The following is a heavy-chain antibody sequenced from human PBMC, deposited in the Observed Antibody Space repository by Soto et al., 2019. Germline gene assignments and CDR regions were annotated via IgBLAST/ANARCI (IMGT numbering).Heavy chain of an antibody. J-gene: IGHJ4*02. CDR1: GYTFTGYY. CDR3: ARVVVGATPTGNDY. CDR2: INPNSGGT. V-gene: IGHV1-2*02. D-gene: IGHD1-26*01. Sequence: ASVKISCKASGYTFTGYYMHWVREAPGQGLEWMGWINPNSGGTNYAQKFQGRVTMTRDTSISTAYMELSRLRSDDTAVYYCARVVVGATPTGNDYWGQGTLVNGSS.